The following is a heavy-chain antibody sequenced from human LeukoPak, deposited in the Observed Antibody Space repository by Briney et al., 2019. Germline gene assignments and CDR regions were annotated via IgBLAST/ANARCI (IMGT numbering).Heavy chain of an antibody. CDR1: GGTFSSYA. V-gene: IGHV1-69*06. D-gene: IGHD3-10*01. CDR2: IIPIFGTA. Sequence: SVKVSCKASGGTFSSYAISWVRQAPGQGLEWMGGIIPIFGTANYAQKFQGRVTITADKSTSTAYMELSSLRSEDTAVYYCAISSSARLLWFGELLGYWGQGTLVTVSS. J-gene: IGHJ4*02. CDR3: AISSSARLLWFGELLGY.